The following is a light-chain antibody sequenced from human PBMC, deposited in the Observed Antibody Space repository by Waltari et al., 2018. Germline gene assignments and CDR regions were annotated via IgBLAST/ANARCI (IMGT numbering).Light chain of an antibody. Sequence: IQMTQAPSTLSDSVGDRVTITCRASQSISMWLAWYQQKPGKAPNLLIYKASSLDSGVPSRFSGSGSETEFTLTISSLQPEDFATYYCQQYNTFPWTFGQGTKVEIK. V-gene: IGKV1-5*03. CDR3: QQYNTFPWT. CDR1: QSISMW. J-gene: IGKJ1*01. CDR2: KAS.